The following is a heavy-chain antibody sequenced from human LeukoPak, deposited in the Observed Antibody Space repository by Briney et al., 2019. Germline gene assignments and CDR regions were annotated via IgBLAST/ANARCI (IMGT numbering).Heavy chain of an antibody. D-gene: IGHD3-10*01. J-gene: IGHJ4*02. Sequence: PGGSLRLSCAASGFTFSNYAMHWVRQAPGKGLEWVAVISYDGSNKYYADSVKGRFTISRDNSKNTLYLQMNSLRVEDTAVYYCARGTETPSYYGSGSYGYWGQGSLVTVSS. CDR3: ARGTETPSYYGSGSYGY. CDR1: GFTFSNYA. V-gene: IGHV3-30-3*01. CDR2: ISYDGSNK.